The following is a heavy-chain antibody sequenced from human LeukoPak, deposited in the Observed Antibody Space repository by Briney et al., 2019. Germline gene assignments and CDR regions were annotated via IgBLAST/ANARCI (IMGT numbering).Heavy chain of an antibody. J-gene: IGHJ3*01. CDR2: ISPTSAYI. CDR3: ARAIPTTNRGWLRLSDGGSDAFDL. V-gene: IGHV3-21*01. CDR1: GFTLSGHS. Sequence: GGSLRLSCAATGFTLSGHSMNWVRQAPGKGLDWVSSISPTSAYIYYQDSVKGRFTISRDDAKNSLYLEMDSLRAEDTAVYYCARAIPTTNRGWLRLSDGGSDAFDLWGQGTMVTVSS. D-gene: IGHD5-12*01.